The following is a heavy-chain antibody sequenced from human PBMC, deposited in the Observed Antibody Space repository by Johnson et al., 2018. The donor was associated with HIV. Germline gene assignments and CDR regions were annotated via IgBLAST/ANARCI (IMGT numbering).Heavy chain of an antibody. J-gene: IGHJ3*02. CDR3: ATDYGDYAHDAFDI. CDR2: INWNGGST. D-gene: IGHD4-17*01. Sequence: VQLVESGGGVVRPGGSLRLSCAASGFTFDDYGMSWVRQAPGKGLEWVSGINWNGGSTGYADSVKGRFTISRDNAKNSLYLQMNSLRAEDTAVYYCATDYGDYAHDAFDIWGQGTMVTVSS. CDR1: GFTFDDYG. V-gene: IGHV3-20*04.